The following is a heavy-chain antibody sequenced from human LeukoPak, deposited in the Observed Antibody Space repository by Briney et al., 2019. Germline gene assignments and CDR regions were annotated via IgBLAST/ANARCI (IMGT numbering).Heavy chain of an antibody. CDR3: ASFPAIAMAGLFDY. J-gene: IGHJ4*02. CDR2: IYYSGST. D-gene: IGHD6-19*01. V-gene: IGHV4-39*01. CDR1: GGSISSSSYY. Sequence: SETLSLTCTVSGGSISSSSYYWGWIRQPPGKGLEWIGSIYYSGSTYYNPSLKSRVTISVDTSKNQFSLKLSSVTAADTAVYYCASFPAIAMAGLFDYWGQGTLVTVSS.